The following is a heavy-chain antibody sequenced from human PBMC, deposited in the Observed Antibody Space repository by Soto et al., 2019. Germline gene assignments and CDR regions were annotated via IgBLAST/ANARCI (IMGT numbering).Heavy chain of an antibody. Sequence: ASVKVSCKASGYTFTGYAMHWVRQAPGQRLEWKGWINAGNGNTKYSQKFQGRVTITRDTSASTAYMELSSLRSEDTAVYYCARAVAVPADFDYWGLGTLVTVSS. CDR3: ARAVAVPADFDY. CDR1: GYTFTGYA. CDR2: INAGNGNT. J-gene: IGHJ4*02. V-gene: IGHV1-3*01. D-gene: IGHD6-19*01.